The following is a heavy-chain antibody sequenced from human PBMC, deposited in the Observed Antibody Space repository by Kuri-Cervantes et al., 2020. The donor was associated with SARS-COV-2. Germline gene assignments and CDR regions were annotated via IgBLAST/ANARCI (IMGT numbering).Heavy chain of an antibody. CDR3: ARRNMDV. V-gene: IGHV4-4*07. CDR2: IYTSGST. CDR1: GGSISSYY. Sequence: ESLKISCTVSGGSISSYYWSWIRQPAGKGLEWIGRIYTSGSTNYNPSLKSRVTMSVDTSKNQFPLKLSSVTAADTAVYYCARRNMDVWGKGTTVTVSS. J-gene: IGHJ6*03.